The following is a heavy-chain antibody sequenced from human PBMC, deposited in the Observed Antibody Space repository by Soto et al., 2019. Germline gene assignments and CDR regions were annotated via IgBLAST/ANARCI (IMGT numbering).Heavy chain of an antibody. CDR2: IIPIFGTA. V-gene: IGHV1-69*13. D-gene: IGHD2-21*02. CDR1: GGTFSSYA. Sequence: GASVKVSCKASGGTFSSYAISWVRQAPGQGLEWMGGIIPIFGTANYAQKFQGRATITADESTSTAYMELSSLRSEDTAVYYCARDSIVVVTALYDAFDIWGQGTMVTVS. J-gene: IGHJ3*02. CDR3: ARDSIVVVTALYDAFDI.